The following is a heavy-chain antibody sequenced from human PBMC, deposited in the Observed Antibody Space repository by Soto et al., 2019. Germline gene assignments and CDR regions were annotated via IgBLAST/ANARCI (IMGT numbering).Heavy chain of an antibody. CDR1: GFTFSSYA. CDR2: ISGSGGST. D-gene: IGHD2-2*01. J-gene: IGHJ4*02. V-gene: IGHV3-23*01. CDR3: AKESPKGFVVVPAATIDY. Sequence: GGSLRLSCAASGFTFSSYAMSWVRQAPGKGLEWVSAISGSGGSTYYADSVKGRFTISRDNSKNTLYLQMNSLRAEDTAVYYCAKESPKGFVVVPAATIDYWGQGTLVTVSS.